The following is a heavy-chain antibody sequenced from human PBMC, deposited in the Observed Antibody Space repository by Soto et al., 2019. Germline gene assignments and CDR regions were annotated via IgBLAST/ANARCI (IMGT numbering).Heavy chain of an antibody. V-gene: IGHV3-48*03. CDR3: ARDVGRITIFGVAHNWFDP. D-gene: IGHD3-3*01. J-gene: IGHJ5*02. CDR2: ISSSGSTI. Sequence: PGGSLRLSCEASGFTFSSYAMHWVRQAPGKGLEWVSYISSSGSTIYYADSVKGRFTISRDNAKNSLYLQMNSLRAEDTAVYYCARDVGRITIFGVAHNWFDPWGQGTLVTVSS. CDR1: GFTFSSYA.